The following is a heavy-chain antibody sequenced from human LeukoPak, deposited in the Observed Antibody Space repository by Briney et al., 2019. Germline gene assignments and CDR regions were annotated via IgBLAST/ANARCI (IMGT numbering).Heavy chain of an antibody. CDR3: AKTQMRQALATTSFDS. J-gene: IGHJ4*02. Sequence: ASVKVSCKASGYTFSGYYIHWVRQAPGHGLEWMGWINPNSADADYAQNFQGRVTMTRDTSINTAYMELSRLTSDDTALYYCAKTQMRQALATTSFDSWGQGTLVTVSS. CDR1: GYTFSGYY. V-gene: IGHV1-2*02. CDR2: INPNSADA. D-gene: IGHD5-12*01.